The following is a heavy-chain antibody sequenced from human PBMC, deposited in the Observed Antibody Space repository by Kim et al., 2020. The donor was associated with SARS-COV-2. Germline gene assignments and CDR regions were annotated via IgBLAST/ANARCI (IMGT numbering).Heavy chain of an antibody. CDR3: AKSPGDYYDSSGYSDY. V-gene: IGHV3-9*01. Sequence: GGSLRLSCAASGFTFDDYAMHWVRQAPGKGLEWVSGISWNSGSIGYADSVKGRFTISRDNAKNSLYTQMNSLRAEDTALYYCAKSPGDYYDSSGYSDYWGQVTLVTVSS. J-gene: IGHJ4*02. D-gene: IGHD3-22*01. CDR1: GFTFDDYA. CDR2: ISWNSGSI.